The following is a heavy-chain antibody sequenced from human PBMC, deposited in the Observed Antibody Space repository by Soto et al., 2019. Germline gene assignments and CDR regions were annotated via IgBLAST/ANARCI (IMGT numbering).Heavy chain of an antibody. V-gene: IGHV3-74*01. CDR3: AKGGFCSSTSCPYLGYMDV. CDR1: GFTFSSQW. J-gene: IGHJ6*03. Sequence: GGSLRLSCAASGFTFSSQWMHWVRQAPGKGLVWVSRITSDGTSASYADSVKGRFTISRDNAKNMLYLQMNSLRAEDTTVYYCAKGGFCSSTSCPYLGYMDVWGKGTAVTVSS. CDR2: ITSDGTSA. D-gene: IGHD2-2*01.